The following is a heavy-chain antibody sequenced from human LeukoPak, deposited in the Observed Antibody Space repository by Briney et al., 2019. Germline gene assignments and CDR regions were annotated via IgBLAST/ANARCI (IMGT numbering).Heavy chain of an antibody. D-gene: IGHD2/OR15-2a*01. CDR3: ARGRSIREASPPSAY. Sequence: GASVKVSCTASGYTFTGYYMHWVRQAPGQGLEWMGWINPNSGVAEYAQNFQGRVTMTRDTSINTAYMEVSRLTSDDTAVYYCARGRSIREASPPSAYWGQGTLVTVSS. V-gene: IGHV1-2*02. J-gene: IGHJ4*02. CDR1: GYTFTGYY. CDR2: INPNSGVA.